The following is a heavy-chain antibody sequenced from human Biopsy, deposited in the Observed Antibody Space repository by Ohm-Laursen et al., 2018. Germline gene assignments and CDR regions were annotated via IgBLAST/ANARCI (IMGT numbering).Heavy chain of an antibody. D-gene: IGHD6-6*01. CDR3: ARDSSRRAREGGMDV. CDR1: GFTFSIEW. Sequence: GSLRLSCSASGFTFSIEWMSWVRQAPGKGLEWISYISETSSHIYDADSVRGRFTVARDIAKNSLYLQLNSLRVEDTAVYYCARDSSRRAREGGMDVWGQGTTVTVSS. V-gene: IGHV3-21*01. CDR2: ISETSSHI. J-gene: IGHJ6*02.